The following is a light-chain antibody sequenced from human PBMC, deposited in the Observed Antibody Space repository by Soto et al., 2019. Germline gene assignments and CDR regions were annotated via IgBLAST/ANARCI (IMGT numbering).Light chain of an antibody. J-gene: IGLJ3*02. CDR2: DVN. Sequence: QSALTQPASVSGSPGQSITISCTGTSSDIGAFNYVSWYQQHPGKVPKLLIYDVNNRASGISYRFAGSKSGKTASLTISGLQAEDEAYYYCSSYTSTTTLVVFGGGTKVTVL. V-gene: IGLV2-14*03. CDR3: SSYTSTTTLVV. CDR1: SSDIGAFNY.